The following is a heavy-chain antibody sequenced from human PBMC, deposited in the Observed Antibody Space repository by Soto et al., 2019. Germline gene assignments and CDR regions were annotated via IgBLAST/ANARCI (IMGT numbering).Heavy chain of an antibody. CDR1: GGSISSSY. V-gene: IGHV4-59*01. J-gene: IGHJ1*01. Sequence: QVQLQESGPGMVKPSETLSLTCNVSGGSISSSYWSWIRQPPGKGLEWIGYIYGSGSTNYNPSLTSRVTMSVDTSKNQFYLKLNSVTAADTAVYYCARGGSGYRPLHHWGQGTLVTVSS. D-gene: IGHD3-22*01. CDR2: IYGSGST. CDR3: ARGGSGYRPLHH.